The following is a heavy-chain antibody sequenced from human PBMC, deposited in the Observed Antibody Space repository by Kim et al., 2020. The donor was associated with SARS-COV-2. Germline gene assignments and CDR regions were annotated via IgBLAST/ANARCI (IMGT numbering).Heavy chain of an antibody. D-gene: IGHD1-7*01. V-gene: IGHV3-33*05. Sequence: YDGKNKYYADSVKGRFTISRDNSKNTLYLQMNSLRAEDTAVYYCAREIELWGQGTLVTVSS. J-gene: IGHJ4*02. CDR3: AREIEL. CDR2: YDGKNK.